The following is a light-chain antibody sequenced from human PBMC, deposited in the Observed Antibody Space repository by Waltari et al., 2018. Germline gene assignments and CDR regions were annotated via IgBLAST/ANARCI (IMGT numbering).Light chain of an antibody. CDR1: SSDIGGYDF. J-gene: IGLJ2*01. CDR3: SSYTSGSTHVI. CDR2: DVT. Sequence: QSALIQPASVSGSPGQSITISCTGSSSDIGGYDFVSWYQRRPGKAPQLLISDVTRRPSAVSNRFPGSKSGNRASLTISGLRPEDEGDYYCSSYTSGSTHVIFGGGTKLTVL. V-gene: IGLV2-14*03.